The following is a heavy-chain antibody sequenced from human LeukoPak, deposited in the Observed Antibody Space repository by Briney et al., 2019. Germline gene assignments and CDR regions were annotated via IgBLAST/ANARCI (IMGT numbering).Heavy chain of an antibody. J-gene: IGHJ4*02. CDR3: ARDSGHGIDY. V-gene: IGHV4-59*01. Sequence: SETLSLTCTVSVGSLSNYFWSWIRQPPGTALEWIGYVRYSGSTDYNPSLKSRVTMSLNTSKSQFSLKLTSVTAADTAVYYCARDSGHGIDYWGQGTLVTVSS. CDR1: VGSLSNYF. D-gene: IGHD3-10*01. CDR2: VRYSGST.